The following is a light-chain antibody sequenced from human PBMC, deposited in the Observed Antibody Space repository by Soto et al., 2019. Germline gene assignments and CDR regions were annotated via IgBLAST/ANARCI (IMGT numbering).Light chain of an antibody. Sequence: QSVLTQPPSASGTPGQRVTISCSGTSSNVGSNNVNWYQQLPGTAPKLLIYSNNQRPSGVPDRFSGSKSGNSASLAISGLQSEDEADYYCAAWDDSLNGVVFGGGTKLTVL. CDR1: SSNVGSNN. CDR3: AAWDDSLNGVV. V-gene: IGLV1-44*01. CDR2: SNN. J-gene: IGLJ2*01.